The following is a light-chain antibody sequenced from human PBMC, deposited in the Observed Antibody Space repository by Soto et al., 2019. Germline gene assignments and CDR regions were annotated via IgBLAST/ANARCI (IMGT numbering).Light chain of an antibody. Sequence: EIVMAQSPATLSVSPGERATLSCRASQSVSSNLAWYQQKRGQAPRLLIYGASSRATGIPARFSGSGSGTEFTLTIGSMQSDDFALYYCQQYNNWPRTFGQGTKVDIK. V-gene: IGKV3-15*01. J-gene: IGKJ2*01. CDR1: QSVSSN. CDR3: QQYNNWPRT. CDR2: GAS.